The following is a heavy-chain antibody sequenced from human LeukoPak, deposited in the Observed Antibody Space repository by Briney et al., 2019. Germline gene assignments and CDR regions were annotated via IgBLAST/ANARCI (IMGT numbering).Heavy chain of an antibody. J-gene: IGHJ3*02. D-gene: IGHD3-10*01. CDR3: ARGEAYGSGSYAFDI. CDR2: ITGSAGGT. Sequence: GGSLRLSCAASGFTFSSYAMSWVRQAPGKGLEWVSVITGSAGGTYYADSVKGRFTISRDNSKNTLYLQMNSLRAEDTAVYYCARGEAYGSGSYAFDIWGQGTMVTVSS. V-gene: IGHV3-23*01. CDR1: GFTFSSYA.